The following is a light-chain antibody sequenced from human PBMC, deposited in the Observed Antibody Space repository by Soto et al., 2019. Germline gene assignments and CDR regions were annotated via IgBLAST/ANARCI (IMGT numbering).Light chain of an antibody. CDR1: QTISSY. V-gene: IGKV3-11*01. CDR3: QQRSNWPLN. J-gene: IGKJ4*01. Sequence: EIVLTQSPATLSLSPGERATLSCRASQTISSYLAWYQHKPGQAPRLLIYDASNRATGIPARFSGSGSGTDFTLTISSLEPEDFAVYYCQQRSNWPLNFGGGTKVDIK. CDR2: DAS.